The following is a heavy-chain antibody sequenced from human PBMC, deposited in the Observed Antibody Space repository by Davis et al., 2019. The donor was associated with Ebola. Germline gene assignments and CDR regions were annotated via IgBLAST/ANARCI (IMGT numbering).Heavy chain of an antibody. CDR2: IDPSDSYT. V-gene: IGHV5-10-1*04. J-gene: IGHJ4*02. CDR1: GYSFTSYW. CDR3: TRRNDIFTGYRIERGLDS. D-gene: IGHD3-9*01. Sequence: GESLKISCKGSGYSFTSYWISWVRQMPGKGLEWMGRIDPSDSYTDYSPSFQGQVIISVDKSISTAYLRWSSLKASDTATYYCTRRNDIFTGYRIERGLDSWGQGTLVTVSS.